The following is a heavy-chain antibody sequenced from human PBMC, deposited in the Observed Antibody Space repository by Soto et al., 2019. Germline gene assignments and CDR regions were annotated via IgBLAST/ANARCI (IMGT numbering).Heavy chain of an antibody. CDR3: ARGRVVVPAAVMFDCLDP. D-gene: IGHD2-2*01. CDR1: GAPITWGDYS. CDR2: IFDGGST. V-gene: IGHV4-30-2*01. Sequence: SETLSLTCAISGAPITWGDYSWNWIRQPPVKGLEWIGYIFDGGSTDYNPALRSRVGISVDRSRTHLSLKMSSPAAADPAVYYCARGRVVVPAAVMFDCLDPWGQGALVTVSS. J-gene: IGHJ5*02.